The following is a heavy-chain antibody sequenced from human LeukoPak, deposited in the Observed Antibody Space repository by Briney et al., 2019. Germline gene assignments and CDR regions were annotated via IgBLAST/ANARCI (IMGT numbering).Heavy chain of an antibody. Sequence: PGGSLRLSCAASGFTFSSYGMHWVRQAPGKGLEGVAVIWYDGSNKYYADSVKGRFTISRDNSKNTLYLQMNSLRAEDTAVYYCAKDSSLDGYNYQFDYWGQGTLVTVSS. J-gene: IGHJ4*02. CDR3: AKDSSLDGYNYQFDY. V-gene: IGHV3-33*06. CDR1: GFTFSSYG. D-gene: IGHD5-24*01. CDR2: IWYDGSNK.